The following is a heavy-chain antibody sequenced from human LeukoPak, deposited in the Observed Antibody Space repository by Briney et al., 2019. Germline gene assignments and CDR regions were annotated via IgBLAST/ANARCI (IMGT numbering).Heavy chain of an antibody. D-gene: IGHD3-10*01. Sequence: SETLSLTCAVYGGSFSGYYWGWIRQPPGKGLEWIGGIYYSGTTYYNPSLKSRVTISVDTAKNQFSLKLSSVTAADTALYYCAKHYMGSSYNHGLDCWGQGTLVTVSS. CDR2: IYYSGTT. J-gene: IGHJ4*02. V-gene: IGHV4-34*01. CDR1: GGSFSGYY. CDR3: AKHYMGSSYNHGLDC.